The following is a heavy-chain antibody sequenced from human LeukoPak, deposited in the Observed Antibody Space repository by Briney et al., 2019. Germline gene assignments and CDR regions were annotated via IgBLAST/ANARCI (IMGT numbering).Heavy chain of an antibody. J-gene: IGHJ4*02. Sequence: GGALRLSCGASGFTFRSYSMNWVRQAPGKGRGGGSSISSSVNYMYYADSVKGRFTISRDNAKNSLYLQMDSLRAEDTALYYCARDRGYCSGGTCYPVYFDYWGQGTLVTVSS. V-gene: IGHV3-21*01. CDR3: ARDRGYCSGGTCYPVYFDY. D-gene: IGHD2-15*01. CDR2: ISSSVNYM. CDR1: GFTFRSYS.